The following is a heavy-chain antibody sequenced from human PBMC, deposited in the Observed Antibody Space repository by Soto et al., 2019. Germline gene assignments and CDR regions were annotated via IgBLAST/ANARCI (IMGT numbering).Heavy chain of an antibody. Sequence: PSETLSLTCTVSGGSISSYYWSWIRQPPVKGLEWIGYIYYSGSTNYNPSLKSRVTISVDTSKNQFSLKLSSVTAADTAVYYCARSRGSGSYLSRVLWFDPWGQGTLVTVSS. CDR1: GGSISSYY. V-gene: IGHV4-59*01. CDR2: IYYSGST. J-gene: IGHJ5*02. CDR3: ARSRGSGSYLSRVLWFDP. D-gene: IGHD3-10*01.